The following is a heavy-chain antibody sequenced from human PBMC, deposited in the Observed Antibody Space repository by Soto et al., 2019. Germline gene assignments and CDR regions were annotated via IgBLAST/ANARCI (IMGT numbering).Heavy chain of an antibody. CDR3: AREYDFWSGYYVRVGWFDP. Sequence: ASVKVSCKASGYTFTGYYMHWVRQAPGQGLEWMGWINPNSGGTNYAQKLQGRVTMTTDTSTSTAYMELRSLRSDDTAVYYCAREYDFWSGYYVRVGWFDPWGQGTLVTVSS. CDR2: INPNSGGT. CDR1: GYTFTGYY. D-gene: IGHD3-3*01. J-gene: IGHJ5*02. V-gene: IGHV1-2*02.